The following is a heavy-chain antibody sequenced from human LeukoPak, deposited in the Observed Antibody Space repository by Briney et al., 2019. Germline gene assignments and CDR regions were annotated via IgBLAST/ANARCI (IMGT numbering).Heavy chain of an antibody. D-gene: IGHD1-26*01. CDR3: ARDVVGATTANYYYGMDV. CDR1: GFTFSSYA. J-gene: IGHJ6*02. V-gene: IGHV3-23*01. Sequence: PGGSLRLSCAASGFTFSSYAMSWVRQAPGKGLEWVSAISGSGGSTYYADSVKGRFTISRDNSKNTLYLQMNSLRAEDTAVYYCARDVVGATTANYYYGMDVWGQGTTVTVSS. CDR2: ISGSGGST.